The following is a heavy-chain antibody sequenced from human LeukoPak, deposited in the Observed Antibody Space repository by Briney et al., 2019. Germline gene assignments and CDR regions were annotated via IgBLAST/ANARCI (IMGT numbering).Heavy chain of an antibody. CDR3: ARGKGSFGARWFDP. CDR1: GGTFSSYT. V-gene: IGHV1-69*05. Sequence: GASVKVSCKASGGTFSSYTLNWVRQAPGQGLEWMGGITPIFGSSNYAQKFQGRVTMTRNTSISTAYMELSSLRSEDTAVYYCARGKGSFGARWFDPWGQGTLVTVSS. J-gene: IGHJ5*02. CDR2: ITPIFGSS. D-gene: IGHD3-10*01.